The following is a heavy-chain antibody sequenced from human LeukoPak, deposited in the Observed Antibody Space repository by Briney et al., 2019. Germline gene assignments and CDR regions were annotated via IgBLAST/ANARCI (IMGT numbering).Heavy chain of an antibody. Sequence: GGSLRLSRTASRFTFSHYGMHWVRQAPGKGLEWLAVIFYDGSKQFYADSVKGRFTISRDNSKNTLYLEMNSLRAEDTAVYYCTRDIRSHYFDYWGQGTLVTVSS. CDR3: TRDIRSHYFDY. CDR2: IFYDGSKQ. V-gene: IGHV3-33*01. CDR1: RFTFSHYG. D-gene: IGHD1-26*01. J-gene: IGHJ4*02.